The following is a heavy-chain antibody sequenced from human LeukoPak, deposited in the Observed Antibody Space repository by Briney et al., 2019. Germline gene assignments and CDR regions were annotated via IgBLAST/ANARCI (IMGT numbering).Heavy chain of an antibody. CDR3: AKDSGTYYKAFDY. J-gene: IGHJ4*02. V-gene: IGHV3-7*05. Sequence: PGGSLRLSCAASGFTFSNYWMSWVRQAPGKGLEWVANINQDGSEKYYVDSVKGRFTISRDNAENSLCLQMNSLRAEDTAVYSCAKDSGTYYKAFDYWGQGTLVTVSS. D-gene: IGHD1-26*01. CDR1: GFTFSNYW. CDR2: INQDGSEK.